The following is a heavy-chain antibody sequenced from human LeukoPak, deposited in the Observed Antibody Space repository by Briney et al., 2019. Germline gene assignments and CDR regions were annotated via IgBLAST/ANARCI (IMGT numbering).Heavy chain of an antibody. CDR2: ISGSGGGT. D-gene: IGHD5-12*01. V-gene: IGHV3-23*01. CDR1: GFTFNSYA. Sequence: GGSLRLSCAASGFTFNSYAMSWVRQAPGKGLEWVSAISGSGGGTYYADSVKGRFTISRDNSKNTLYLQMNSLRAEDTAVYYCAKGSIVATIFYFDYWGQGTLVTVSS. CDR3: AKGSIVATIFYFDY. J-gene: IGHJ4*02.